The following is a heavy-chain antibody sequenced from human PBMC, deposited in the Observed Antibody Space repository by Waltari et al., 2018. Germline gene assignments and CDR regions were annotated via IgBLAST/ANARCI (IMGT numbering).Heavy chain of an antibody. V-gene: IGHV4-39*01. CDR1: GGSNSSSSYY. D-gene: IGHD5-12*01. Sequence: QLQLQESGPGLVKPSETLSLTCTVSGGSNSSSSYYWGWIRQPPGKGLEWIGSIYYSGSTYYNPSLKSRVTISVDTSKNQFSLKLSSVTAADTAVYYCARHGIGDGYNYDYWGQGTLVTVSS. CDR2: IYYSGST. J-gene: IGHJ4*02. CDR3: ARHGIGDGYNYDY.